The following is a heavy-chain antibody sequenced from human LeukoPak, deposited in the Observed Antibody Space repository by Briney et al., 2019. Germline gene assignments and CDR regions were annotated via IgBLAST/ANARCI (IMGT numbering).Heavy chain of an antibody. D-gene: IGHD6-19*01. CDR3: ARVVAVAA. CDR2: ISYDGSNK. CDR1: GFTFSSYA. Sequence: GGSLRLSCAASGFTFSSYAMPWVRQAPGKGLEWVAVISYDGSNKYYADSVKGRFTISRDNAKNSLYLQMNSLRAEDTAVYYCARVVAVAAWGQGTLVTVSS. V-gene: IGHV3-30-3*01. J-gene: IGHJ5*02.